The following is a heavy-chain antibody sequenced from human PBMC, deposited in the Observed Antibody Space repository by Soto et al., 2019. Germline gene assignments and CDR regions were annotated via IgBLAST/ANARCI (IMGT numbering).Heavy chain of an antibody. V-gene: IGHV3-30*03. CDR2: ISYDGSNK. J-gene: IGHJ6*02. CDR1: GFTFSSYG. D-gene: IGHD2-2*02. CDR3: ARDLVPAAIPYYYYYGMDV. Sequence: GGSLRLSCAASGFTFSSYGMHWVRQAPGKGLEWVAVISYDGSNKYYADSVKGRFTISRDNSKNTLYLQMNSLRAEDTAVYYCARDLVPAAIPYYYYYGMDVWGQGTTVTVSS.